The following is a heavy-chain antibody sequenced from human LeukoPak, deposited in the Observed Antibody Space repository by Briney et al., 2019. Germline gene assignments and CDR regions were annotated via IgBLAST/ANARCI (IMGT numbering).Heavy chain of an antibody. CDR1: GGSISSGGYY. V-gene: IGHV4-31*03. CDR2: IYYSGNT. D-gene: IGHD2-15*01. J-gene: IGHJ5*02. Sequence: SETLSLTCTVSGGSISSGGYYWSWIRQHPGEGLEWIGYIYYSGNTYYNPSLKGRVTISVDTSKNQFSLKVTSVTAADTAAYYCARARDCSGGTCYQFNWFDLWGQGTLVTVSS. CDR3: ARARDCSGGTCYQFNWFDL.